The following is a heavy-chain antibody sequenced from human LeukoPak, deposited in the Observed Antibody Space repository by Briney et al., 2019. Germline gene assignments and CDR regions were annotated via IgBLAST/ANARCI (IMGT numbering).Heavy chain of an antibody. D-gene: IGHD2-8*01. Sequence: GGSLRLSCAAPGFTFSSYAMSWVRQAPGKGLEWVSAISGSGGSTYYADSVKGRFTISRDNSKNTLYLQMSSLRADDTAVYYCARDIDWGYAWNYWGQGTLVIVSS. CDR1: GFTFSSYA. CDR3: ARDIDWGYAWNY. J-gene: IGHJ4*02. CDR2: ISGSGGST. V-gene: IGHV3-23*01.